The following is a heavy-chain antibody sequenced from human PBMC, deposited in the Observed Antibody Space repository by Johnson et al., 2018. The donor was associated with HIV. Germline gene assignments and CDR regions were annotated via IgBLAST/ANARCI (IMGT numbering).Heavy chain of an antibody. J-gene: IGHJ3*02. D-gene: IGHD1-7*01. CDR1: RFTFTNAW. CDR2: IYSGGNT. CDR3: ARENYVLGAFDI. Sequence: VKLLESGGGLVKPGGSRRLSCAASRFTFTNAWMNWVRQAPGKGLEWVSVIYSGGNTYYADSVKGRFTISRDNSKNTLYLQMNSLRAEDTAVYYCARENYVLGAFDIWGQGTMVTVS. V-gene: IGHV3-66*01.